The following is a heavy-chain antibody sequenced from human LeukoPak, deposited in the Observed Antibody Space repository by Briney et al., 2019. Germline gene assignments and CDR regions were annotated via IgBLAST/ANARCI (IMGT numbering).Heavy chain of an antibody. V-gene: IGHV3-23*01. CDR1: GFTFSSYS. CDR3: TKGRRMIDGDY. D-gene: IGHD3-22*01. CDR2: ISGGGGST. Sequence: PGGSLRLSCAASGFTFSSYSMNWVRQAPGRGLEWVSAISGGGGSTYYADSVKGRFTISRDNSKNTLYLQMNSLRAEDTAVYYCTKGRRMIDGDYWGQGTLVTVSS. J-gene: IGHJ4*02.